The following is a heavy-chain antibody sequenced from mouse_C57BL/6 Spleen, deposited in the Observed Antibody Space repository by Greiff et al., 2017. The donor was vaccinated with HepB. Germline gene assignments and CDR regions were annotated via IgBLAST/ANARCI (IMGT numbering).Heavy chain of an antibody. CDR2: INPNYGTT. CDR1: GYSFTDYY. CDR3: ERILSMATEVADYAMDY. V-gene: IGHV1-39*01. Sequence: VQLQQSGPELVKPGASVKISCKASGYSFTDYYMNWVKQSNGKSLEWIGVINPNYGTTSYNQKFKGKATLTVDQSSNTAYMQLNSLTSEDSAVYYCERILSMATEVADYAMDYWGQGTSVTVSS. D-gene: IGHD1-1*01. J-gene: IGHJ4*01.